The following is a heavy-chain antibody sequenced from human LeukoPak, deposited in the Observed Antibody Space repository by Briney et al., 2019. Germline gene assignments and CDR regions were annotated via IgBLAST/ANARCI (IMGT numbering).Heavy chain of an antibody. CDR2: IYSGGST. V-gene: IGHV3-66*01. CDR3: ASRILSSGWYPYYYYGMDV. J-gene: IGHJ6*02. CDR1: GFTVSSNY. D-gene: IGHD6-19*01. Sequence: GRSLRLSCAASGFTVSSNYMSWVRQAPGKGLEWVSVIYSGGSTYYADSVKGRFTISRDNSKNTLYLQMNSLRAEDTAVYYCASRILSSGWYPYYYYGMDVWGQGTTVTVSS.